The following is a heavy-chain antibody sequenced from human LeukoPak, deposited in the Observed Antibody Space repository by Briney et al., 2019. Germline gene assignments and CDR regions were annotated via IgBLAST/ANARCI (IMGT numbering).Heavy chain of an antibody. CDR1: GFTFSNYA. CDR2: ISGSVTTT. Sequence: GKSLRLSCAASGFTFSNYAMNWVCQAPGKGLEWVSAISGSVTTTYYPDSVKGRFTISRDNSKNTLYLQMNSLRAEDTAIYYCAKDPGYSGYDYFDYWGQGTLVTVSS. J-gene: IGHJ4*02. CDR3: AKDPGYSGYDYFDY. D-gene: IGHD5-12*01. V-gene: IGHV3-23*01.